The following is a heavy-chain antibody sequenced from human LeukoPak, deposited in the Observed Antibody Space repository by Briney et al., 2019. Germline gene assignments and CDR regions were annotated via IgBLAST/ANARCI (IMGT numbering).Heavy chain of an antibody. CDR2: INHSGST. CDR3: ARHRHLEWLRY. D-gene: IGHD3-3*01. Sequence: PGGSLRLSCVASGFTFSTYGLYWVRQAPGKGLEWIGEINHSGSTNYNPSLKSRVTISVGTSKNQFSLKLSSVTAADTAVYYCARHRHLEWLRYWGQGTLVTVSS. V-gene: IGHV4-34*01. CDR1: GFTFSTYG. J-gene: IGHJ4*02.